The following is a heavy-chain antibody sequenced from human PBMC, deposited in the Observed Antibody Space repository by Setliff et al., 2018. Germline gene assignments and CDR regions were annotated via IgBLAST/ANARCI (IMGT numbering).Heavy chain of an antibody. Sequence: SETLSLTCIVSGGSIGHYYWNWIRQPPGKGLEWIGYVYTSGSTNYNPSLKSRVTISVDTSKNQLSLRLTSVTAADTAVYYCARAYYYASGNSHNYYMDVWGKGTAVTVSS. D-gene: IGHD3-10*01. CDR3: ARAYYYASGNSHNYYMDV. CDR1: GGSIGHYY. V-gene: IGHV4-4*08. J-gene: IGHJ6*03. CDR2: VYTSGST.